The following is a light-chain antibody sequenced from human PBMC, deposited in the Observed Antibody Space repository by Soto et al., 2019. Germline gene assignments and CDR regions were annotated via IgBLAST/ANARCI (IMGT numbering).Light chain of an antibody. CDR3: QQSYSTPRN. J-gene: IGKJ2*02. V-gene: IGKV1-39*01. Sequence: DIQMTQSPSSLSASVGDRVTITCRASQSISSYLNWYQQKPGKAPKLLIYAAYSLQSGVPSRFSGSGSGTDFTLTISSLQPEDFATYYCQQSYSTPRNFGQGTKLEIK. CDR2: AAY. CDR1: QSISSY.